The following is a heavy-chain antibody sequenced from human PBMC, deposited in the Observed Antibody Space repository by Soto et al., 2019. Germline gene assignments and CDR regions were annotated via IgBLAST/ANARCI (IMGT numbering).Heavy chain of an antibody. D-gene: IGHD6-6*01. CDR3: ARRPVTGQLGIDY. CDR2: IYPGDSDT. Sequence: GESLKISCKGSGYSFISYWIGWVRQMPWKGLEWMGIIYPGDSDTRYSPSFQGQVTISADKSISTAYLQWSSLKASDTAMYYCARRPVTGQLGIDYWGQGTLVTVS. CDR1: GYSFISYW. V-gene: IGHV5-51*01. J-gene: IGHJ4*02.